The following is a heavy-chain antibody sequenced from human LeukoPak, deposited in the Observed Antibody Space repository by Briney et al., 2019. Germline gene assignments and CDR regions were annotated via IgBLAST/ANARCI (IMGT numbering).Heavy chain of an antibody. CDR2: IIPIFGTA. D-gene: IGHD4-17*01. J-gene: IGHJ4*02. V-gene: IGHV1-69*05. Sequence: SVKVSCKASGGTFSSYAISWVQQAPGQGLEWMGGIIPIFGTANYAQKFQGRVTITTDESTSTAYMELSSLRSEDTAVYYCATRDYGVDYWGQGTLVTVSS. CDR3: ATRDYGVDY. CDR1: GGTFSSYA.